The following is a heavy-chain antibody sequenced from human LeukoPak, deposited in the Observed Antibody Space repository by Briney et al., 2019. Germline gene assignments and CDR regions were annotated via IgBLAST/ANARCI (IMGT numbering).Heavy chain of an antibody. CDR2: MNPNSGNT. J-gene: IGHJ4*02. CDR3: ARRRRALRSGYDFNY. CDR1: GYTFTSYD. Sequence: ASVKVSCKASGYTFTSYDINWVRQATGQGLEWMGRMNPNSGNTGYAQKFQGRVTMTRNTSISTAYMELSSLRSEDTAVYYCARRRRALRSGYDFNYWGQGTLVTVSS. V-gene: IGHV1-8*01. D-gene: IGHD5-12*01.